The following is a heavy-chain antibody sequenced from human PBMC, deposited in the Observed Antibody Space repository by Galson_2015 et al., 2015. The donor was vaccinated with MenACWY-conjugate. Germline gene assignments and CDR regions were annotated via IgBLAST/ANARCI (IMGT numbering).Heavy chain of an antibody. Sequence: LRLSCAASGFTFSSYAMRWVRQAPGKGLEWVSAISGSGGSTYYADSVKGRFTISRDNSKNTLYLQMNSLRAEDTAVYYCAKLAGFYYDSSGGFDYWGQGTLVTVSS. CDR1: GFTFSSYA. D-gene: IGHD3-22*01. CDR2: ISGSGGST. J-gene: IGHJ4*02. CDR3: AKLAGFYYDSSGGFDY. V-gene: IGHV3-23*01.